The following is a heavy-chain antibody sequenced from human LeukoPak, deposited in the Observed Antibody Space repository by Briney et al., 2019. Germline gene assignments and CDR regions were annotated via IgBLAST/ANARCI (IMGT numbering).Heavy chain of an antibody. CDR3: ARPQYDFWSGYFEFDY. D-gene: IGHD3-3*01. Sequence: GGSLRLSCAASGFTFSSYGMHWVRQAPGKGLEWVAVISYDGSNKYYADSVKGRFTISRDNSKNTLYLQMNSLRAEDTAVYYCARPQYDFWSGYFEFDYWGQGTLVTVSS. V-gene: IGHV3-30*03. CDR2: ISYDGSNK. CDR1: GFTFSSYG. J-gene: IGHJ4*02.